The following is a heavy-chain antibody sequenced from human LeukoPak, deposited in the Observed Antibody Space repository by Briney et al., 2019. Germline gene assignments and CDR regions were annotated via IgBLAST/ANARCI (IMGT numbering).Heavy chain of an antibody. Sequence: GGSLRLSCAASGFTFSGYNMNWVRQAPGKGLEWVSSISSSSSYIYYADSVKGRFTISRDNAKNSLYLQMNSLRAEDTAVYYCAKGPRSGSYYFDYWGQGTLVTVSS. D-gene: IGHD1-26*01. CDR3: AKGPRSGSYYFDY. CDR2: ISSSSSYI. J-gene: IGHJ4*02. CDR1: GFTFSGYN. V-gene: IGHV3-21*04.